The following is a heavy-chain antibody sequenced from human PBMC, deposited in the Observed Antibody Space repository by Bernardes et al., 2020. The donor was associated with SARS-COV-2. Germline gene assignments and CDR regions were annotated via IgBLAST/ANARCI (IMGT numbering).Heavy chain of an antibody. CDR2: ISNDGSIQ. CDR1: GFTFSSSA. D-gene: IGHD1-7*01. Sequence: GGSLRLSCTASGFTFSSSAMHWVRQAPGTGPEWVAVISNDGSIQYYTDSVKGRFTISRDNSKNTLYLLMNSLRTDDTAVYYCTRGLELELITWFDYWGQGTLVTVSS. J-gene: IGHJ4*02. CDR3: TRGLELELITWFDY. V-gene: IGHV3-30-3*01.